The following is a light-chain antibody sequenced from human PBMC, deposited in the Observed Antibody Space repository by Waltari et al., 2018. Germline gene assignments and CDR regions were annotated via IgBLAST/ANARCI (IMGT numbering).Light chain of an antibody. CDR2: DVS. Sequence: ARTHLPSVPGFPGRPSTIPGPGPRGDFAIYMFVPWYKQEPGRAPNLIVYDVSQRPSGVSNRFSGSKSGNTASLTISGLQAEDEADYYCSSYTTTSSWVFGGGTKLTVL. V-gene: IGLV2-14*01. CDR3: SSYTTTSSWV. J-gene: IGLJ3*02. CDR1: RGDFAIYMF.